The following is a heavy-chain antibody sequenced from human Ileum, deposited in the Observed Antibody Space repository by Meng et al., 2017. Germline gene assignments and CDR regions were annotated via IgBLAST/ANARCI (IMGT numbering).Heavy chain of an antibody. CDR1: GFSLTTNKVN. J-gene: IGHJ3*01. CDR2: IFWSDER. CDR3: AGCSGGGCYSGVFDV. D-gene: IGHD3-22*01. Sequence: SGPTLVKPTQTLTLTCTLSGFSLTTNKVNVGWVRQPPGKAPEWLALIFWSDERRYSPSVNNRLTITKDTSGNQVFLTMTNMAPMDTATYYCAGCSGGGCYSGVFDVWGQGKMV. V-gene: IGHV2-5*01.